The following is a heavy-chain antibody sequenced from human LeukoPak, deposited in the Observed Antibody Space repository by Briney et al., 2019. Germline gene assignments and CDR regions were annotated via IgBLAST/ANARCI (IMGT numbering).Heavy chain of an antibody. J-gene: IGHJ3*02. Sequence: SETLSLTCTVSGGSVSSGSYYWSWIRQPPGKGLEWIGYIYYSGSTNYNPSLKSQVTISVDTSKNQFSLKLSSVTAADTAVYYCARENTYYYDSSGYYLDHDAFDIWGQGTMVTVSS. V-gene: IGHV4-61*01. CDR1: GGSVSSGSYY. D-gene: IGHD3-22*01. CDR3: ARENTYYYDSSGYYLDHDAFDI. CDR2: IYYSGST.